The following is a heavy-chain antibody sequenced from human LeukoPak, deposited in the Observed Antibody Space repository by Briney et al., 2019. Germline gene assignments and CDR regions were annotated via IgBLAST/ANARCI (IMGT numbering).Heavy chain of an antibody. V-gene: IGHV1-46*01. D-gene: IGHD6-19*01. CDR1: GYTFTSYY. CDR3: ARDGVAGVYYFDY. CDR2: INPSGGST. J-gene: IGHJ4*02. Sequence: ASVKVSGKASGYTFTSYYMHWVRQAPGQGLEWMGIINPSGGSTNYAQKFQGRVTMTRDMSTSTVYMESSSLRSEDTAVYYCARDGVAGVYYFDYWGQGTLVTVSS.